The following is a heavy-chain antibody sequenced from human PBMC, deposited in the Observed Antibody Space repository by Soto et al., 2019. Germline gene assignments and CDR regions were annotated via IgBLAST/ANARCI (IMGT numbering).Heavy chain of an antibody. Sequence: SETLSLTCAVYGGSFSGYYWSWIRQPPGKGLEWIGEINHSGSTNYNPSLKSRVTISVDTSKNQFSLKLSSVTAADTAVYYCARVVYLAYYYDSSGYPDYWGQGTLVTVSS. CDR2: INHSGST. D-gene: IGHD3-22*01. CDR3: ARVVYLAYYYDSSGYPDY. CDR1: GGSFSGYY. J-gene: IGHJ4*02. V-gene: IGHV4-34*01.